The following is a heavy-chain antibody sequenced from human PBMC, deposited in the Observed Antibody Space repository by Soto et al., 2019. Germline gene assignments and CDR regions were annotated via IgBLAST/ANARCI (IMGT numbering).Heavy chain of an antibody. J-gene: IGHJ6*02. V-gene: IGHV1-69*13. CDR3: ASGDYDFWSGPGGGMDV. D-gene: IGHD3-3*01. CDR2: IIAIFGRA. CDR1: GGTFRSYA. Sequence: QVQLVQSGAEVKKPGSSVKVSCKTSGGTFRSYAISWVRQAPGQGLEWMGGIIAIFGRANYAQKFQGRVTITADESTSTAYMELSSLRSEDTAVYYCASGDYDFWSGPGGGMDVWGQGTTVTVSS.